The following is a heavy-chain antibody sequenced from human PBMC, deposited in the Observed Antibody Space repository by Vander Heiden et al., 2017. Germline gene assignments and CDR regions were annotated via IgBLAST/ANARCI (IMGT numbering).Heavy chain of an antibody. Sequence: QVQLVESGGGVVQPGRSLRLSCAASGFTFCSFAMHWVRQAPGKGLEWVAVISYDGSNKYYADSVKGRFTISRDNSKNTLYLQMNSLRAEDTAVYYCARGSIAVAGTFVGDSYYYYGMDVWGQGTTVTVSS. CDR3: ARGSIAVAGTFVGDSYYYYGMDV. D-gene: IGHD6-19*01. V-gene: IGHV3-30-3*01. J-gene: IGHJ6*02. CDR1: GFTFCSFA. CDR2: ISYDGSNK.